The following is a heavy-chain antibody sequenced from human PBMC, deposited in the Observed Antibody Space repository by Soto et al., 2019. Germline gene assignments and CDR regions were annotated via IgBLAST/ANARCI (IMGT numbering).Heavy chain of an antibody. CDR1: GFIFSSYG. D-gene: IGHD3-22*01. J-gene: IGHJ3*02. CDR2: ISYDGSNK. CDR3: ARNQIHSFDYYDSSGYINAFDI. Sequence: HPGGSLRLSCAASGFIFSSYGKHWVRQAPGKGLEWVAFISYDGSNKYYADSVKGRFTISRDNSKNTLYLQMNSLRAEDTAVYYCARNQIHSFDYYDSSGYINAFDIWGQGTMVTVSS. V-gene: IGHV3-30*03.